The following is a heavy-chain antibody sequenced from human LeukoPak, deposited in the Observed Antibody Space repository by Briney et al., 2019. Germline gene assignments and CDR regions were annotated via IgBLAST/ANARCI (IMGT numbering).Heavy chain of an antibody. V-gene: IGHV1-58*01. J-gene: IGHJ4*02. CDR3: AAYCGGDCYHDY. D-gene: IGHD2-21*02. Sequence: SVKVSCKASGFTFTRFAVQWARQARAQRLEWIGWIIVGSGNTNYAQKCQERVTVSRDMSTSTVYLELSSLRYEDADLYYCAAYCGGDCYHDYWGQGTLVTVSS. CDR1: GFTFTRFA. CDR2: IIVGSGNT.